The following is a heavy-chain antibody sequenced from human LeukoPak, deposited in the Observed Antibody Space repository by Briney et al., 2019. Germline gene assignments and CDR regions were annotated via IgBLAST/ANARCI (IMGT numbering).Heavy chain of an antibody. CDR1: GGSISSSSSY. V-gene: IGHV4-39*01. CDR2: IYYSGST. Sequence: SETLSLTCTVSGGSISSSSSYWGWIRQPPGMGLEWIGTIYYSGSTYYNPSLKSRVTISVDTSKNQFSLKLSSVTAADTAVYYCARRFGHSYGYWFDPWGQGTLVTVSS. J-gene: IGHJ5*02. CDR3: ARRFGHSYGYWFDP. D-gene: IGHD5-18*01.